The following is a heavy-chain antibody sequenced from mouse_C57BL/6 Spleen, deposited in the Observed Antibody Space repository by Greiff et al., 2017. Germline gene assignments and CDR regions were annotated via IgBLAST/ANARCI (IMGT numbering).Heavy chain of an antibody. CDR2: IDPENGDT. Sequence: VQLQQSGAELVRPGASVKLSCTASGFNIKDDYMHWVKQRPEQGLEWIGWIDPENGDTEYASKFQGKATITADTSSNTAYLQLSSLTSEDTAVYYGTTPYSNYDMDYWGQGTSVTVSS. D-gene: IGHD2-5*01. J-gene: IGHJ4*01. V-gene: IGHV14-4*01. CDR1: GFNIKDDY. CDR3: TTPYSNYDMDY.